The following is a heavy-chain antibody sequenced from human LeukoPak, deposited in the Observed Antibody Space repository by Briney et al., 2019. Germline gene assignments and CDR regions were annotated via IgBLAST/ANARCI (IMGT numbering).Heavy chain of an antibody. CDR3: AKAYGSGWAPFDY. CDR1: GFTFSSYA. D-gene: IGHD6-19*01. CDR2: ISGSGGST. V-gene: IGHV3-23*01. J-gene: IGHJ4*02. Sequence: GGSLRLSCAASGFTFSSYAMSWVRQAPGKGLEWVSTISGSGGSTDYADSVKGRFTIFRDNSKNTLYLQMNSLRAEDTAVYYCAKAYGSGWAPFDYWGQGTLVTVSS.